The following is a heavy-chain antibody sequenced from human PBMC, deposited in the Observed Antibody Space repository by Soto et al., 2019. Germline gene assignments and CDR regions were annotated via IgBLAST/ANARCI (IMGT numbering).Heavy chain of an antibody. V-gene: IGHV1-69*01. Sequence: QVQLVQSGAEVKKPGSSVKVSCKASGGTFSSYAISWVRQAPGQGLEWMGGIIPIFGTANYAQKFQGRVTITADESTSTADMELSSLRSEDTAVYYCARGAEYYDILTGYYDRAYYCHYWGQGTLVTVSS. D-gene: IGHD3-9*01. CDR1: GGTFSSYA. CDR3: ARGAEYYDILTGYYDRAYYCHY. CDR2: IIPIFGTA. J-gene: IGHJ4*02.